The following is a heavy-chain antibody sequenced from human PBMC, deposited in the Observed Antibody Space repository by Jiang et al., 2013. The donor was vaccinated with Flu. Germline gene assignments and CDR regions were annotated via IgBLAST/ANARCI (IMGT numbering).Heavy chain of an antibody. CDR2: IIPILGIA. Sequence: GAEVKKPGSSVKVSCKASGGTFSSYAISWVRQAPGRGLEWMGRIIPILGIANYAQKFQGRVTITADKSTSTAYMELSSLRSEDTAVYYCARGRGAVFDAFDIWGQGTMVTVSS. J-gene: IGHJ3*02. CDR3: ARGRGAVFDAFDI. V-gene: IGHV1-69*04. D-gene: IGHD1-14*01. CDR1: GGTFSSYA.